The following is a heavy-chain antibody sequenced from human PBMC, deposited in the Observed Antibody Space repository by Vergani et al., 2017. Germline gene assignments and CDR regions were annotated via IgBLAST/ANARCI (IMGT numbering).Heavy chain of an antibody. D-gene: IGHD3-3*01. J-gene: IGHJ1*01. V-gene: IGHV3-23*01. CDR1: GFTFSSYA. Sequence: EVQLLESGGGLVQPGGSLRLSCAASGFTFSSYAMSWVRQAPGKGLEWVSAISGSGGSTYYADSVKGRFTISRDNSKNTLYLQMNSLRAEDTAVYYCTTEGTYYDFWSGYYIAEYFQHWGQGTLVTVSS. CDR3: TTEGTYYDFWSGYYIAEYFQH. CDR2: ISGSGGST.